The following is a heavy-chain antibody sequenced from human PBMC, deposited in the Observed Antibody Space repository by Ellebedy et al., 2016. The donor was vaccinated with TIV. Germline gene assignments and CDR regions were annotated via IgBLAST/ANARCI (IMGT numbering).Heavy chain of an antibody. Sequence: GESLKISXTASGFTFGNYAMSWVRQAPGKGLEWVSFIRSKAYGGTTEYAASVKGRFTISRDDSKRIAYLQMNSLKAEETAVYYCTRDLTTLAAAGTGIYYYTMDVWGQGTTVTVSS. V-gene: IGHV3-49*04. CDR3: TRDLTTLAAAGTGIYYYTMDV. CDR2: IRSKAYGGTT. CDR1: GFTFGNYA. J-gene: IGHJ6*02. D-gene: IGHD6-13*01.